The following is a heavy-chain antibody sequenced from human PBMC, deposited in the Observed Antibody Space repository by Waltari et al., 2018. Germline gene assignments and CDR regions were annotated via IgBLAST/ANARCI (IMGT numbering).Heavy chain of an antibody. CDR2: IIPIFGTA. J-gene: IGHJ6*02. CDR3: ARAHGGKGGVYGMDV. Sequence: QVQLVQSGAEVKKPGSSVKVSCQASEGTFSSYALSWVRQAPGQGLEWMGGIIPIFGTANYAQKFQGRVTITADESTSTAYMELSSLRSEDTAVYYCARAHGGKGGVYGMDVWGQGTTVTVSS. D-gene: IGHD2-15*01. CDR1: EGTFSSYA. V-gene: IGHV1-69*13.